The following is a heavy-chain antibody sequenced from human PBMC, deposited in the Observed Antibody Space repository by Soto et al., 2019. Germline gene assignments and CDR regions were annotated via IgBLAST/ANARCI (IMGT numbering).Heavy chain of an antibody. CDR3: ARTFYYGSGTSDY. V-gene: IGHV4-31*03. J-gene: IGHJ4*02. CDR1: GGSISSGDSY. Sequence: SETLSLTCTVSGGSISSGDSYWTWIRKHPGTGLEWIGYIYYSGSAYYNPSLKSRVTISVDTSRSQFSLKLSSVTAADTAVYYCARTFYYGSGTSDYWGQGTLVTVSS. CDR2: IYYSGSA. D-gene: IGHD3-10*01.